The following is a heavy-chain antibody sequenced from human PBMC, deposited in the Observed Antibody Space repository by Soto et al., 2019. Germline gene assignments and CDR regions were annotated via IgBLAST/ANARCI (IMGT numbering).Heavy chain of an antibody. V-gene: IGHV1-46*03. D-gene: IGHD3-3*01. CDR1: GYTFTSYY. CDR2: INPSGGST. J-gene: IGHJ6*03. CDR3: ARGTGLTIFGVGGGYMDV. Sequence: QVQLVQSGAEVKKPGASVKVSCKASGYTFTSYYMHWVRQAPGQGLEWMGIINPSGGSTSYAQKFQGRVTMTRDTSTSTVYMELSSLRSEDTAVYYCARGTGLTIFGVGGGYMDVWGKGTTVTVSS.